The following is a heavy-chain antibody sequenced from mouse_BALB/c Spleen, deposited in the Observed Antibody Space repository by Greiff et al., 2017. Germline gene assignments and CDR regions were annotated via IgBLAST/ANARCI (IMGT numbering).Heavy chain of an antibody. V-gene: IGHV1S81*02. CDR1: GYTFTSYY. CDR3: ARSYDYDEGGFAY. Sequence: VQLQESGAELVKPGASVKLSCKASGYTFTSYYMYWVKQRPGQGLEWIGEINPSNGGTSYNQKFKGKATLTVDKSSSTAFMHLNSLTSEDSAVYYCARSYDYDEGGFAYWGQGTLVTVSA. J-gene: IGHJ3*01. CDR2: INPSNGGT. D-gene: IGHD2-4*01.